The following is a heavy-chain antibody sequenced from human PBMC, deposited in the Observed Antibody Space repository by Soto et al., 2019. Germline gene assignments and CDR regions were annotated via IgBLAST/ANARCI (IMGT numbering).Heavy chain of an antibody. D-gene: IGHD3-10*01. J-gene: IGHJ6*02. V-gene: IGHV4-30-2*01. CDR3: AREHLMSRGAGGMHV. CDR2: IYHTGTT. CDR1: VVSITSSGYS. Sequence: PSETLSLTCAVSVVSITSSGYSWTWIRQPPGKGLEWIGYIYHTGTTYYNPSLKSRLTISLDRSKNHFSLKLTSVTAADTAVYFCAREHLMSRGAGGMHVWGQGTTVTISS.